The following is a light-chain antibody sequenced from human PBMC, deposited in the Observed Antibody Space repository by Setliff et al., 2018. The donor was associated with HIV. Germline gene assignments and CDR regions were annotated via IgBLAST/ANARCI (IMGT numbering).Light chain of an antibody. V-gene: IGLV7-46*01. CDR3: FLSYSGARRV. J-gene: IGLJ3*02. CDR2: DTS. Sequence: VVTQEPSLTVSPGGTVTLTCGSSTGAVTSGHYPYWFQQKPGQAPRTLIHDTSNKHSWTPARFSGSLLGGKAALTLSGAQPEDEAAYYCFLSYSGARRVFGGGTQLTVL. CDR1: TGAVTSGHY.